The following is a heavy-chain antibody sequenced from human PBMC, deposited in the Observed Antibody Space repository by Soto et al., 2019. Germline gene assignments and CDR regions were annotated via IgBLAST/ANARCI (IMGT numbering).Heavy chain of an antibody. D-gene: IGHD6-19*01. CDR2: IYYSGSN. CDR1: GGSISSYY. Sequence: QVQLQESGPGLVKASETLSLTCTVSGGSISSYYWTWIRQPPGKGLELIGYIYYSGSNNYNPSLKRRVTISVDTSKNQFSLKLSSVTAADTAVYYCAREIAVAGTRAFDYWGQGTLVTVSS. CDR3: AREIAVAGTRAFDY. V-gene: IGHV4-59*01. J-gene: IGHJ4*02.